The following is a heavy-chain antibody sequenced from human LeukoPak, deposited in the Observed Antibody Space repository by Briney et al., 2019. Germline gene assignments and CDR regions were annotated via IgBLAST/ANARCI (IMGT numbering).Heavy chain of an antibody. CDR2: IYYSGST. Sequence: PSETLSLTCTVSGGSISSYYWSWIRQPPGKGLEWIGYIYYSGSTNCNPSLKSRVTISVDTSKNQFSLKLSSVTAADTAVYYCARDRPPHYYDSSGYYDYWGQGTLVTVSS. V-gene: IGHV4-59*01. D-gene: IGHD3-22*01. J-gene: IGHJ4*02. CDR3: ARDRPPHYYDSSGYYDY. CDR1: GGSISSYY.